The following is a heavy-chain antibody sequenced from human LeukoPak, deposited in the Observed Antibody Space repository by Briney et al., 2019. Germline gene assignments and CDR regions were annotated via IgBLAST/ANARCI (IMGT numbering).Heavy chain of an antibody. V-gene: IGHV3-30*04. CDR2: ISCDGSNK. J-gene: IGHJ4*02. CDR3: ARDPVATINYFDY. CDR1: GFTFSSYA. Sequence: PGGSLRLSCAASGFTFSSYAMHWVRQAPGKGLEWVAVISCDGSNKYYADSVKGRFTISRDNSKNTLYLQMNSLRAEDTAVYYCARDPVATINYFDYWGQGTLVTVSS. D-gene: IGHD5-12*01.